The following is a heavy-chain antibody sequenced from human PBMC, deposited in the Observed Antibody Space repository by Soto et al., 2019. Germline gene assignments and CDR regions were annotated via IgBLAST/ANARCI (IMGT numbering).Heavy chain of an antibody. Sequence: SETLSLTCTVSGGSVRSGSYYWSWIRQPPGKGLEWIGYIYYSGSTNYNPSLKSRVTISVDTSKNQFSLKLSSVTAADTAVYYCARGRGPRIQLWLTIAVDIWGKGTRVTVS. V-gene: IGHV4-61*01. CDR3: ARGRGPRIQLWLTIAVDI. CDR1: GGSVRSGSYY. D-gene: IGHD5-18*01. J-gene: IGHJ3*02. CDR2: IYYSGST.